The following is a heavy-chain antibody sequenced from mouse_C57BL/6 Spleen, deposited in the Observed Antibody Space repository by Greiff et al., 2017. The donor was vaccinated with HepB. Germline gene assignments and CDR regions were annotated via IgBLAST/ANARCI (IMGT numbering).Heavy chain of an antibody. V-gene: IGHV7-3*01. D-gene: IGHD1-3*01. CDR3: ARYISSSKAMDY. Sequence: EVKLVESGGGLVQPGGSLSLSCAASGFTFTDYYMSWVRQPPGKALEWLGFIRNKANGYTTEYSASVKGRFTISRDNSQSILYLQMNALRAEDSATYYCARYISSSKAMDYWGQGTSVTVSS. CDR1: GFTFTDYY. J-gene: IGHJ4*01. CDR2: IRNKANGYTT.